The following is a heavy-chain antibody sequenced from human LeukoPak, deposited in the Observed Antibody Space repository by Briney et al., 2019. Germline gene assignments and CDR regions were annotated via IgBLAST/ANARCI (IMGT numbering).Heavy chain of an antibody. CDR3: ARDLGYSYGYSLFDY. D-gene: IGHD5-18*01. CDR1: GGSISSYY. J-gene: IGHJ4*02. Sequence: PSETLSLTCTVSGGSISSYYWSWIRQPPGKGLEWIGEINHSGSTNYNPSLKSRVTISVDTSKNQFSLKLSSVTAADTAVYYCARDLGYSYGYSLFDYWGQGTLVTVSS. V-gene: IGHV4-59*12. CDR2: INHSGST.